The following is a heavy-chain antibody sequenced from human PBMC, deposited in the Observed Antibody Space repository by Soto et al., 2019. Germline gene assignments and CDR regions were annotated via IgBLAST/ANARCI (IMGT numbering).Heavy chain of an antibody. CDR3: ATYNWNDVKAFDF. CDR1: GLTFSTYS. J-gene: IGHJ3*01. CDR2: ISSSSSTI. D-gene: IGHD1-1*01. V-gene: IGHV3-48*01. Sequence: EVQLVESGGGWVQPGGSLRLSCAASGLTFSTYSMNWVRQAPGKGLEWVSYISSSSSTIYYADSVKGRFTISRDNAKNSLYLQMNSLRAEDTAFYFCATYNWNDVKAFDFWGQGTMVTVSS.